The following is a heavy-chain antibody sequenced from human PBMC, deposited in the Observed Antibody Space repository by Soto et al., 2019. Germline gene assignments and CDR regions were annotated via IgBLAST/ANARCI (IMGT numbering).Heavy chain of an antibody. CDR3: ARERVAGRPYFDW. D-gene: IGHD6-19*01. Sequence: QVQLVQSGAEVKKPGSSVRVSCKASGDTFSAYSTVWVRQAPGQGLEWMGGIVPIFGSTTYAPKFQGRVTISAEESSRTVYVELTGLRSEDTAVYYCARERVAGRPYFDWWGQGTLVTVSS. V-gene: IGHV1-69*01. CDR2: IVPIFGST. CDR1: GDTFSAYS. J-gene: IGHJ4*02.